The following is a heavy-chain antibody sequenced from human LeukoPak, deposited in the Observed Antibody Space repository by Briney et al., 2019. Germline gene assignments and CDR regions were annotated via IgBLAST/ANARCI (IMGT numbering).Heavy chain of an antibody. CDR2: ITSKPYGETS. CDR3: VRHDGMVLPV. CDR1: GLTFSSYW. J-gene: IGHJ4*02. Sequence: GGSLRLSCAASGLTFSSYWMSWVRQAPGKGLEWIGFITSKPYGETSHYAASVSGRFTFSRDDSKSTAYLQMNSLKTEDTAVYYCVRHDGMVLPVWGQGALVTVSS. V-gene: IGHV3-49*04. D-gene: IGHD3-3*01.